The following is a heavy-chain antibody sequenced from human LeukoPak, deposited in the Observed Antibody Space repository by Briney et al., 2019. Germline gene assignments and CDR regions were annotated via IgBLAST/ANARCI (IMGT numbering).Heavy chain of an antibody. D-gene: IGHD1-26*01. CDR3: AGDFYSGSYWCDP. V-gene: IGHV1-2*02. CDR1: GYTFTGYY. CDR2: INPNSGGT. J-gene: IGHJ5*02. Sequence: ASVKVSCKASGYTFTGYYMHWVRQAPGQGLEWMGWINPNSGGTNYAQKFQGRVTMTRDTSISTAYMELSRLRSDDTAMYYCAGDFYSGSYWCDPWGQGTLVTVSS.